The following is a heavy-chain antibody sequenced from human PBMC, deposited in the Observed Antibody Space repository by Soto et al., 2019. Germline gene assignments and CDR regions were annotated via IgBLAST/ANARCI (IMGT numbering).Heavy chain of an antibody. CDR1: GGSFSGYY. V-gene: IGHV4-34*01. D-gene: IGHD1-26*01. Sequence: SETLSLTCAVYGGSFSGYYWSWIRQPPGKGLEWIGEINHSGSTNYNPSLKSRVTISVDTSKNQFSLKLSSVTAADTAVYYCARVGRLGRWFDPWGQGTLVTVSS. J-gene: IGHJ5*02. CDR3: ARVGRLGRWFDP. CDR2: INHSGST.